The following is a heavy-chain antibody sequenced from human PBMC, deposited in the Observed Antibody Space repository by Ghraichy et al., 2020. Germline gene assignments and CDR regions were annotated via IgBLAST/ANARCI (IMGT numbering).Heavy chain of an antibody. D-gene: IGHD2-21*02. CDR3: AKDTARFSINVENFDY. CDR2: ISGSGGST. V-gene: IGHV3-23*01. J-gene: IGHJ4*02. Sequence: GGSLRLSCAASGFTFSSYAMSWVRQAPGKGLEWVSAISGSGGSTYYADSVKGRFTISRDNSKNTLYLQMNSLRAEDTAVYYCAKDTARFSINVENFDYWGQGTLVTVSS. CDR1: GFTFSSYA.